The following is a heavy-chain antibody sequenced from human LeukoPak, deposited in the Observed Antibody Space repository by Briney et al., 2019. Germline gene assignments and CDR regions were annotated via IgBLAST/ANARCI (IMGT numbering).Heavy chain of an antibody. V-gene: IGHV3-7*01. J-gene: IGHJ4*02. CDR1: GFTISGDW. CDR2: INQDGSEK. CDR3: GRSHCGGESC. D-gene: IGHD2-21*01. Sequence: GGSLRLSCAVSGFTISGDWMSWVRQAPGKGPEWVANINQDGSEKNYVDSVKGRFIISRDNTKNSLNLQMNSLRAEDTAVYYCGRSHCGGESCWGQGTLVTVSS.